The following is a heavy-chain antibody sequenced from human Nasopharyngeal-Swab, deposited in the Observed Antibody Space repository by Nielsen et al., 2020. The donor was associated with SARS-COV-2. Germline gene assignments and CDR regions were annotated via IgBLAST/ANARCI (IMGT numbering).Heavy chain of an antibody. J-gene: IGHJ5*02. CDR2: IYWDDDK. V-gene: IGHV2-5*02. D-gene: IGHD6-19*01. CDR3: AHNQHWGGYEQQWLVPADWFDP. CDR1: GFSLSTSGVG. Sequence: SGPTLVKPTQTLTLTCTFSGFSLSTSGVGVGWIRQPPGKALEWLALIYWDDDKRYSPSLKSRLTITKDTSKNQVVLTMTNMDPVDTATYYCAHNQHWGGYEQQWLVPADWFDPWGQGTLATVSS.